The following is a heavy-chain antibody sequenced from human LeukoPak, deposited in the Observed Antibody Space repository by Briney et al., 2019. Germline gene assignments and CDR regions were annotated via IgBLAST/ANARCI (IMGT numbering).Heavy chain of an antibody. J-gene: IGHJ3*02. CDR1: GYTFTSYD. Sequence: ASVKVSCKASGYTFTSYDISWVRQAPGQGLEWMGWISAYNGNTNYAQKLQGRVTMTTDTSTSTAYMELRSLRSDDTAVYYCARKRGYSGYDPSTVDIWGQGTMVTVSS. CDR2: ISAYNGNT. V-gene: IGHV1-18*01. D-gene: IGHD5-12*01. CDR3: ARKRGYSGYDPSTVDI.